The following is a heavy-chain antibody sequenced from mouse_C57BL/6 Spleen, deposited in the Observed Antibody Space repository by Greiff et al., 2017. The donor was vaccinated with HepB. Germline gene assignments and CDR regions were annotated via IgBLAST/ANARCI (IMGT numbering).Heavy chain of an antibody. V-gene: IGHV1-66*01. CDR1: GYSFTSYY. Sequence: QVQLKQSGPELVKPGASVKISCKASGYSFTSYYIHWVKQRPGQGLEWIGWIYPGSGNTKYNEKFKGKATLTADTSSSTAYMQLSSLTSEDSAVYYCARDSNSLFDYWGQGTTLTVSS. J-gene: IGHJ2*01. D-gene: IGHD2-5*01. CDR2: IYPGSGNT. CDR3: ARDSNSLFDY.